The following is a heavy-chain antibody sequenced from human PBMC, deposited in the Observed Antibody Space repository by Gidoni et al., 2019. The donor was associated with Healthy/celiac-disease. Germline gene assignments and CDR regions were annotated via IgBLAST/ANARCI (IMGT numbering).Heavy chain of an antibody. CDR1: GSPFSRTA. D-gene: IGHD2-21*02. J-gene: IGHJ4*02. CDR3: AKDLPYCGGDCYSANFDY. V-gene: IGHV3-23*01. Sequence: EVQLLESGGGLVQPGGSLRLPCSASGSPFSRTALGWVRQAPGKGLGWVSAISGSGGSTYYADSVKGRFTISRDNSKNTLYLQMNSLRAEDTAVYYCAKDLPYCGGDCYSANFDYWGQGTLVTVSS. CDR2: ISGSGGST.